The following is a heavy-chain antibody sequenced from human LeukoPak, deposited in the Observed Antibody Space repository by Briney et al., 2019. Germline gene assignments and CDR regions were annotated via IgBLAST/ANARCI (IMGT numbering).Heavy chain of an antibody. CDR2: INHSGST. J-gene: IGHJ4*02. CDR3: ARGLEKQQLVRVIFDY. D-gene: IGHD6-13*01. V-gene: IGHV4-34*01. CDR1: GGSFSGYY. Sequence: SETLSLTCAVYGGSFSGYYWSWIRQPPGKGLEWIGEINHSGSTSYNPSLKSRVTISVDTSKNQFSLKLSSVTAADTAVYYCARGLEKQQLVRVIFDYWGQETLVTVSS.